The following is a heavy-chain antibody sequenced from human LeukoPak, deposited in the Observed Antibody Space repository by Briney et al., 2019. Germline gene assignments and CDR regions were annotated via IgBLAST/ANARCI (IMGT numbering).Heavy chain of an antibody. D-gene: IGHD2-2*01. CDR2: TYYSGST. Sequence: SETLSLTCTVSGGSISSGGYYWSWIRQHPGKGLEWIGYTYYSGSTYYNPSLKSRVTISVDTSKNQFSLKLSSVTAADTAVYYCARAALGYCSSTSCFNFDYWGQGTLVTVSS. CDR1: GGSISSGGYY. CDR3: ARAALGYCSSTSCFNFDY. V-gene: IGHV4-31*03. J-gene: IGHJ4*02.